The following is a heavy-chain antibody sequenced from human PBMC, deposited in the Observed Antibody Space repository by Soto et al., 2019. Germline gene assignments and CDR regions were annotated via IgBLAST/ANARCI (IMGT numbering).Heavy chain of an antibody. D-gene: IGHD3-3*01. J-gene: IGHJ4*02. CDR1: GFTFSSYG. V-gene: IGHV3-30*18. CDR3: AKVLRFLEWLNLDY. Sequence: QVQLVESGGGVVQPGRSLRLSCAASGFTFSSYGMHWVRQAPGKGLEWVAVISYDGSNKYYADSVKGRFTISRDNCKNTLYPQMNSLSAEDTAVYYCAKVLRFLEWLNLDYWGQGTLVTVSS. CDR2: ISYDGSNK.